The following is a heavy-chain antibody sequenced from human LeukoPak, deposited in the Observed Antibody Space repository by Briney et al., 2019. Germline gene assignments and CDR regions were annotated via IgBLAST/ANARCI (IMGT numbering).Heavy chain of an antibody. CDR2: IKQDGSEK. Sequence: GGSLRLSCAASGFTFSSYWMSWVRQAPGKGLEWVANIKQDGSEKYYVDSVKGRFTIFRDNAKNSLYLQMNSLRAEDTAVYYCARDQGTRIVVVPAYDYYYGMDVWGKGTTVTVSS. CDR3: ARDQGTRIVVVPAYDYYYGMDV. V-gene: IGHV3-7*03. D-gene: IGHD2-2*01. CDR1: GFTFSSYW. J-gene: IGHJ6*04.